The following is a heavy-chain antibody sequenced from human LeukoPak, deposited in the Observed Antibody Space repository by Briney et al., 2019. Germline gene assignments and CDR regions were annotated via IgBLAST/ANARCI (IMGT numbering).Heavy chain of an antibody. CDR1: GGTFSSYA. CDR2: IIPIFGTA. J-gene: IGHJ3*02. D-gene: IGHD2-2*02. CDR3: ARGIVPAAIRGAFDI. Sequence: GASVKVSCKASGGTFSSYAISWVRQAPGQGLEWMGGIIPIFGTANYAQKFQGRVTITTDESTGTAYMELSSLRSEDTAVYYCARGIVPAAIRGAFDIWGQGTMVTVSS. V-gene: IGHV1-69*05.